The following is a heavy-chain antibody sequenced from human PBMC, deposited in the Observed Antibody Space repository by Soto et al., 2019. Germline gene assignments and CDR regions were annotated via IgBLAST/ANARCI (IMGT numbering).Heavy chain of an antibody. Sequence: SETLSLTCTVSGGSISSGGYYWSWIRQHPGKGLEWIGYIYYSGSTYYNPSLKSRVTISVDTSKNQFSLKLSSVTAADTAVYYCAREREESSSYYFDYWGQGTLVTVSS. V-gene: IGHV4-31*03. CDR2: IYYSGST. CDR3: AREREESSSYYFDY. D-gene: IGHD6-19*01. J-gene: IGHJ4*02. CDR1: GGSISSGGYY.